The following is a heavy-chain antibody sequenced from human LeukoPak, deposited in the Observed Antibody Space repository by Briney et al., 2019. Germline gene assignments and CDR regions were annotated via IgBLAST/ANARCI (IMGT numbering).Heavy chain of an antibody. CDR2: ICYSGST. CDR3: ARGARAGYNLEPFDY. D-gene: IGHD5-24*01. V-gene: IGHV4-59*08. J-gene: IGHJ4*02. CDR1: GGSMSSYY. Sequence: SGTLSLTCTVSGGSMSSYYWSWIRQPPGKGLEWIGYICYSGSTKYNPSLKSRVTISVDTSKNQFSLKLSSVTAADTAVYYCARGARAGYNLEPFDYWGQGTLVTVS.